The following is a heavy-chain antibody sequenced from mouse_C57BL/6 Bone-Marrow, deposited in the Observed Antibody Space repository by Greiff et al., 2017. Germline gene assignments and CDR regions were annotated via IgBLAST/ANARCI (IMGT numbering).Heavy chain of an antibody. D-gene: IGHD1-2*01. Sequence: EVQLQQSGAELVRPGASVKLSCTASGFNIKDDYMHWVKQRPEQGLEWIGWIDPENGDTEYASKFQGKATITADTSSNTAYLQLSSLTSEDTAVYYCTEMANWYFDVWGTGTTVTVSS. CDR2: IDPENGDT. CDR1: GFNIKDDY. CDR3: TEMANWYFDV. J-gene: IGHJ1*03. V-gene: IGHV14-4*01.